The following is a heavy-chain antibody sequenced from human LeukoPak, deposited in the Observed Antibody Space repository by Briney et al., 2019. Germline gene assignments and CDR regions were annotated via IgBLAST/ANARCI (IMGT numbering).Heavy chain of an antibody. CDR3: ARGRITMVRGGYYFDY. D-gene: IGHD3-10*01. J-gene: IGHJ4*02. CDR2: IYYSGST. Sequence: PSETLSLTCTVSGDSISSYYWSWIRQPPGKGLEWIGYIYYSGSTNYNPSLKSRVTISVDTSKNQFSLKLSSVTAVDTAVYYCARGRITMVRGGYYFDYWGQGTLVTVSS. CDR1: GDSISSYY. V-gene: IGHV4-59*01.